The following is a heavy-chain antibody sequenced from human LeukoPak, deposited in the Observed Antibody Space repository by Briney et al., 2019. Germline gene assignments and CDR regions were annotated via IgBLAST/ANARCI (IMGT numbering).Heavy chain of an antibody. CDR3: ATGGWSGYYPSDY. J-gene: IGHJ4*02. CDR1: GYTLTELS. D-gene: IGHD3-3*01. CDR2: FDPEDGET. Sequence: ASVKVSCKVSGYTLTELSMHWVRQAPGKGLEWMGGFDPEDGETVYAQKFQGRVTMTEDTSTDTAYMELSSLRSEDTAVYYCATGGWSGYYPSDYWGQGTLVTVSS. V-gene: IGHV1-24*01.